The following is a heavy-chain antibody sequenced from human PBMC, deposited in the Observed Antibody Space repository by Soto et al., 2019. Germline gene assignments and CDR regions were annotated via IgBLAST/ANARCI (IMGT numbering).Heavy chain of an antibody. CDR3: ARAPPGPAPRWGV. CDR1: GGSFSAYY. CDR2: IYPTGKT. V-gene: IGHV4-34*01. D-gene: IGHD3-16*01. Sequence: SETLSLTCAVYGGSFSAYYWSWIRQPPGMGLEWIGYIYPTGKTYYNPSLKNRATLSIDTSQNQFSLQLTSVTAADTAVYFCARAPPGPAPRWGVWGHGTTVTVSS. J-gene: IGHJ6*02.